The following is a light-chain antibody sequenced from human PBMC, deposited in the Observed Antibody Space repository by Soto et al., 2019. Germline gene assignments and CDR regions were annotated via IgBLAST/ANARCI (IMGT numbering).Light chain of an antibody. V-gene: IGKV3-15*01. Sequence: EVVMTQSPATLSVSPGERATLSCRASQSVSINLAWYQQKPGQAPRLLIYGASTRATGIPARFSGSGSGTAFTLTISSLPSYDFAVYYCQHYNNWPPWTFGQGTKVEIK. J-gene: IGKJ1*01. CDR3: QHYNNWPPWT. CDR2: GAS. CDR1: QSVSIN.